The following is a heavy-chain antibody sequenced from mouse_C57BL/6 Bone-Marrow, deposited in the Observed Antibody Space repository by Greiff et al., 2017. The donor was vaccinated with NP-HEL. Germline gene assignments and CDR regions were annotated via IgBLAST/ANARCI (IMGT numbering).Heavy chain of an antibody. CDR2: IHPNSGST. CDR3: ASVPRGTRFAY. Sequence: QVQLQQPGAELVKPGASVKLSCKASGYTFTSYWMHWVKQRPGQGLEWIGMIHPNSGSTNYNEKVKSKGTLTVDKSSSTAYMQLSSLTSEDSAVYYCASVPRGTRFAYWGQGTLVTVSA. J-gene: IGHJ3*01. V-gene: IGHV1-64*01. D-gene: IGHD3-3*01. CDR1: GYTFTSYW.